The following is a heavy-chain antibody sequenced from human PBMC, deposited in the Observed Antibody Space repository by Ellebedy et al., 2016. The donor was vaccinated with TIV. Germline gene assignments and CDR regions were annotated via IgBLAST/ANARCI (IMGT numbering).Heavy chain of an antibody. CDR3: AKVGSGWYMGNWFDP. J-gene: IGHJ5*02. Sequence: GESLKISXAASGFTFSSYAMSWVRQAPGKGLEWVSAISGSGGSTYYADFVKGRFTISRDNSKNTLYLQMNSLRAEDTAVYYCAKVGSGWYMGNWFDPWGQGTLVTVSS. V-gene: IGHV3-23*01. CDR2: ISGSGGST. D-gene: IGHD6-19*01. CDR1: GFTFSSYA.